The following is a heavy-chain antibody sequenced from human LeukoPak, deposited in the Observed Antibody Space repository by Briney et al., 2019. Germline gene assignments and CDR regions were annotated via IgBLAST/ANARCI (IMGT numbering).Heavy chain of an antibody. CDR3: ASSDRQRARSGRLEAFDI. V-gene: IGHV4-34*01. J-gene: IGHJ3*02. CDR1: GGSFSGYY. CDR2: INHSGST. Sequence: SETLSLTCAVSGGSFSGYYWSWIRQPPGKGLEWIGEINHSGSTNYNPSLKSRVTISVDTSKNQFSLKLSSVTAADTAVYYCASSDRQRARSGRLEAFDIWGQGTMVTVSS. D-gene: IGHD3-10*01.